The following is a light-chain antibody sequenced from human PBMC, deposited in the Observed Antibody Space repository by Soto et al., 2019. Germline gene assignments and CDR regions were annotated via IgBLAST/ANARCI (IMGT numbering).Light chain of an antibody. CDR3: QQRRNWPFT. V-gene: IGKV3-11*01. J-gene: IGKJ3*01. CDR1: QSVSSY. Sequence: EIVLTQSPATLSLSPGERATLSCRASQSVSSYLAWYQQKPGQAPRLLIYDASNRATGIPDRFSGSGSGTDFTLTIISLEPEDFAVYYCQQRRNWPFTFGPSTKVDIK. CDR2: DAS.